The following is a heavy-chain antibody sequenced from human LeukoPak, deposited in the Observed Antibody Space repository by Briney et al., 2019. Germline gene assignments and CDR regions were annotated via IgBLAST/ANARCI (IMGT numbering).Heavy chain of an antibody. CDR2: MNPNSGNT. V-gene: IGHV1-8*03. CDR1: GYTFTSYD. Sequence: ASVKVSCKASGYTFTSYDINWVRQATGQGLEWMGWMNPNSGNTGYAQKFQGRVTITRNTSISTAYMELSSLRSEDTAVYYCARVLMVYAPTGGYYYYYYMDVWGKGTTVTVSS. J-gene: IGHJ6*03. D-gene: IGHD2-8*01. CDR3: ARVLMVYAPTGGYYYYYYMDV.